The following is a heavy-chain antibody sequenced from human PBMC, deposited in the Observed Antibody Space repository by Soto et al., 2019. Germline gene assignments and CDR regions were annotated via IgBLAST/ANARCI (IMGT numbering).Heavy chain of an antibody. CDR3: TRAFSAWPSDY. J-gene: IGHJ4*02. D-gene: IGHD6-19*01. CDR1: GFTFGDYA. Sequence: GGSLRLSCTASGFTFGDYAMSWVRQAPGKGREWVGFIRSKAYGGTTEYAASVKGRFTISRDDSKSIAYLQMNSLKTEDTAVYYCTRAFSAWPSDYWGQGTLVTVSS. V-gene: IGHV3-49*04. CDR2: IRSKAYGGTT.